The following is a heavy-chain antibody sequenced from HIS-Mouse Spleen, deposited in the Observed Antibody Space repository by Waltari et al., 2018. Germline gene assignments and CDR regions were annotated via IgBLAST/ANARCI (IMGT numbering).Heavy chain of an antibody. J-gene: IGHJ4*02. CDR3: AREGTGDRFDY. V-gene: IGHV1-69*04. D-gene: IGHD7-27*01. Sequence: FQGRVTITADKSTSTAYMELSSLRSEDTAVYYCAREGTGDRFDYWGQGTLVTVSS.